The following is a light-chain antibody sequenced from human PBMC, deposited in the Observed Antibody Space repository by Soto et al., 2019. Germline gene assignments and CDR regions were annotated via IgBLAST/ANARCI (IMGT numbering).Light chain of an antibody. CDR3: QHYDNLLFT. CDR1: HDINNY. V-gene: IGKV1-33*01. Sequence: DIQMTQSPSSLSASVGDRVTITCQASHDINNYLNWYQQKPGKAPKLLIYDASNLETGVPSRFSANGSGTDFTFTISSLQPEDLATYYCQHYDNLLFTFGPGTKVDIK. J-gene: IGKJ3*01. CDR2: DAS.